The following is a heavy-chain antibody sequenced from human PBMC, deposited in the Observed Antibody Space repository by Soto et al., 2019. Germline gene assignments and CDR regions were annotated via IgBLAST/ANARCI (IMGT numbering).Heavy chain of an antibody. V-gene: IGHV1-3*01. J-gene: IGHJ6*02. CDR3: TSAAAFYGMDV. CDR1: GYSFTTYA. Sequence: ASVKVSCKASGYSFTTYAMHWVRQAPGQRLEWMGWINAGNGNTKYSQKFQGRVTITRDTSASTAYMELSSLRSEDTAVYYCTSAAAFYGMDVWGQGTTVTVSS. D-gene: IGHD6-13*01. CDR2: INAGNGNT.